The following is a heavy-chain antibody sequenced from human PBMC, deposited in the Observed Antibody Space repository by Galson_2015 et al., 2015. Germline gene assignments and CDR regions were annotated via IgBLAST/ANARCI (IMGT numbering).Heavy chain of an antibody. J-gene: IGHJ3*02. Sequence: SLRLSCAASGFTFSSYAMSWVRQAPGKGLEWVSAISGSGGSTFYADSVKGRFTISRDNSKNMLYLQMNSLRAEDTALYYCASNSFRYDRSRTSLAFDIWGQGTMVTVSS. CDR3: ASNSFRYDRSRTSLAFDI. V-gene: IGHV3-23*01. CDR1: GFTFSSYA. CDR2: ISGSGGST. D-gene: IGHD3-22*01.